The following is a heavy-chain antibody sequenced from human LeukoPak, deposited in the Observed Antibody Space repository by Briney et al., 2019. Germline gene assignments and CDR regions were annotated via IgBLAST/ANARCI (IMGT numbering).Heavy chain of an antibody. D-gene: IGHD2-2*01. CDR3: AKGYFLQISFERVVPAANLGY. CDR1: GFTVSSNY. J-gene: IGHJ4*02. V-gene: IGHV3-53*01. CDR2: IYSGGST. Sequence: PGGSLRLSCAASGFTVSSNYMSWVRQAPGKGLEWVSVIYSGGSTYYADSVKGRFTISRDNSKNTLYLQMISLRAEDTAVYYCAKGYFLQISFERVVPAANLGYWGQGTPVTVSS.